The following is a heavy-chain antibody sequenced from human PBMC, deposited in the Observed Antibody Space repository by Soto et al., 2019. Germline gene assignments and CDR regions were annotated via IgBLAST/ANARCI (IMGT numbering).Heavy chain of an antibody. J-gene: IGHJ6*04. D-gene: IGHD6-13*01. Sequence: GESLKISCKGSGYSFTSYWIGCVRQMPGKGLEWMGIIYPGDSDTRYSPSFQGQVTISADKSISTAYLQWSSLKASDTAMYYCATSERVSRRSYGMDVWGEGTTVTVFS. V-gene: IGHV5-51*01. CDR1: GYSFTSYW. CDR3: ATSERVSRRSYGMDV. CDR2: IYPGDSDT.